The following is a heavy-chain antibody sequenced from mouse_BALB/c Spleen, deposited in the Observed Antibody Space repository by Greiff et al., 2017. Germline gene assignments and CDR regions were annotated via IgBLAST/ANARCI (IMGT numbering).Heavy chain of an antibody. D-gene: IGHD2-3*01. CDR3: ARGYSYYYAMDY. J-gene: IGHJ4*01. CDR1: GFTFSSFG. V-gene: IGHV5-17*02. Sequence: EVQLKESGGDLVKPGGSRKLSCAASGFTFSSFGMHWVRQAPEKGLEWVAYISSGSSTIYYADTVKGRFTISRDNPKNTLFLQITSLRSEDTAMYYCARGYSYYYAMDYWGQGTSVTVSS. CDR2: ISSGSSTI.